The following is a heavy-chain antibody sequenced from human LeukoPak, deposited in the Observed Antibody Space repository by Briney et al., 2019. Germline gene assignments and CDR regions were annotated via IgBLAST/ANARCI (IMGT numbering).Heavy chain of an antibody. J-gene: IGHJ5*02. D-gene: IGHD3-22*01. CDR2: ISTYNGNT. CDR3: ARDLDYYDSSGSGWFDP. Sequence: ASVKVSCKASGYPFSRYWISWVRQAPGQGLEWMGWISTYNGNTNYAQKFQGRVTMTTDTSTNTAYMELRSLRSGDTAVYYCARDLDYYDSSGSGWFDPWGQGTLVTVSS. V-gene: IGHV1-18*01. CDR1: GYPFSRYW.